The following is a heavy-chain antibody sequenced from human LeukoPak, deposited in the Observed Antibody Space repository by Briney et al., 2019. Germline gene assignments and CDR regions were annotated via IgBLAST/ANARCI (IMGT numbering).Heavy chain of an antibody. CDR1: GGSISSDY. J-gene: IGHJ5*02. CDR3: ARDILTGYRWFDP. CDR2: IYNSGST. Sequence: SETLSLTCTVSGGSISSDYWTWIRQPPGKGLEWIGYIYNSGSTNCNPSLTNYNPSLKSRVTISVDTSKNQFSLRLSSVTAADTAVYYCARDILTGYRWFDPWGQGTLVTVSS. V-gene: IGHV4-59*01. D-gene: IGHD3-9*01.